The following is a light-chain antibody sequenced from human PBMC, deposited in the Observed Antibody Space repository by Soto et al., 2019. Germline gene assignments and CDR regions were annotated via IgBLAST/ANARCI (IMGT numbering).Light chain of an antibody. CDR3: QQLNSFPIT. J-gene: IGKJ5*01. V-gene: IGKV1-9*01. Sequence: DIQLTQAPSFLSASAGDRVTITCRASQVISSYLAWYQQKPGRAPKLLIYAASTLQSGVPSRFSGSGSGTEFTLTITSLQPEDFDTYYCQQLNSFPITFGQGTRLEIK. CDR1: QVISSY. CDR2: AAS.